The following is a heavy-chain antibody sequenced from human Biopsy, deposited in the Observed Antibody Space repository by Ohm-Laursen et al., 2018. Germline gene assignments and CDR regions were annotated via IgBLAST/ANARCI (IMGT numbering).Heavy chain of an antibody. V-gene: IGHV3-11*01. CDR1: EFSFSDYH. J-gene: IGHJ6*02. Sequence: SLRLSCAASEFSFSDYHMTWIRQTPGKGLEWVSYISPSGTNVNSADFVRGRFSISRDNAKKSLYLQMNSLRAEDTAVYYCARDTRWSPYGMDVWGQGTTVTVSS. CDR2: ISPSGTNV. CDR3: ARDTRWSPYGMDV. D-gene: IGHD4-23*01.